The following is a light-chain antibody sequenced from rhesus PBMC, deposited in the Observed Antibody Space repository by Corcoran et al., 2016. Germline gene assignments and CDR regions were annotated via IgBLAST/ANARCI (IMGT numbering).Light chain of an antibody. CDR1: SSDIGGYNY. CDR2: PVT. J-gene: IGLJ6*01. CDR3: SSYAGSNTYL. Sequence: QAALTQPRSVSGSPGQSVTISCPGTSSDIGGYNYVSWYQQYPGSAPQLRIYPVTKRPSGVSDRFAGSRSGNTAALTIPGLQAEDEADYDGSSYAGSNTYLFGSGTKLTVL. V-gene: IGLV2-32*02.